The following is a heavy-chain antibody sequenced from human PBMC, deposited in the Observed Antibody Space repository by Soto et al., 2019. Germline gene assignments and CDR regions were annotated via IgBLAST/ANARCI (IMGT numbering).Heavy chain of an antibody. Sequence: ASVKVSCKSSGGTFSSYTISWVRQAPGQGLEWMGRIIPILGIANYAQKFQGRVTITADKSTSTAYMELSSLRSEDTAVYYCARDRHSSGSSIWGQGTMVTVSS. CDR3: ARDRHSSGSSI. CDR2: IIPILGIA. J-gene: IGHJ3*02. CDR1: GGTFSSYT. D-gene: IGHD6-19*01. V-gene: IGHV1-69*04.